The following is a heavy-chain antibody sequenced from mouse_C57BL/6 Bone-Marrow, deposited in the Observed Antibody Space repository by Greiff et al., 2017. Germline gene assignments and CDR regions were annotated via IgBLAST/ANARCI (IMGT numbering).Heavy chain of an antibody. CDR1: GFTFSSYP. CDR2: ISGGGGNT. Sequence: DVHLVASGGGLVKPGGSLKLSCAASGFTFSSYPMSWVRQTPEQRLEWVATISGGGGNTYYPDSVKGRFTISRDNAKNTRYLQMSSLRSEDTALYYCARRAYYSNYEDYWGQGTTLTVSS. D-gene: IGHD2-5*01. V-gene: IGHV5-9*01. J-gene: IGHJ2*01. CDR3: ARRAYYSNYEDY.